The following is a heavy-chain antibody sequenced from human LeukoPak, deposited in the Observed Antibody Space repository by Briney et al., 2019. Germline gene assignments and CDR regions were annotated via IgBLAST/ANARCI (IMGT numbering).Heavy chain of an antibody. CDR2: IYYSGST. Sequence: SETLSLTCTVSGGSISGSDYYWGWIRQPPGKGLEWIGSIYYSGSTYYNPSLKSRVTISVDKSKNQLSLKLTSVTAADTAVYCCASNFGNWGQGTLVTVSS. CDR3: ASNFGN. D-gene: IGHD3-16*01. V-gene: IGHV4-39*07. CDR1: GGSISGSDYY. J-gene: IGHJ4*02.